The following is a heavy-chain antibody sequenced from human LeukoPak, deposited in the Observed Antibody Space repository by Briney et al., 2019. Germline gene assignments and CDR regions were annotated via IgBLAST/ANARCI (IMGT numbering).Heavy chain of an antibody. CDR1: GGSFSGYY. CDR3: ASIAAAGKPPYYYYMDV. J-gene: IGHJ6*03. V-gene: IGHV4-34*01. Sequence: PSETLSLTCAVYGGSFSGYYWSWIRQSPGKGLEWIGEINHSGSTNYNPSLKSRVTISVDTSKNQFSLKLSSVTAADTAVYYCASIAAAGKPPYYYYMDVWGKGNTVTVSS. D-gene: IGHD6-13*01. CDR2: INHSGST.